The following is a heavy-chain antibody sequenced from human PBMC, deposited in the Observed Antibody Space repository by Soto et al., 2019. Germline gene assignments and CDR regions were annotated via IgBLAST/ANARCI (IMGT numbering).Heavy chain of an antibody. CDR3: ARHCSGGSCYYAFDI. CDR2: IYYSGSP. V-gene: IGHV4-59*08. Sequence: QVQLQESGPGLVKPSETLSLTCTVSGGSISSYYWSWIRQPPGKGLEWIGYIYYSGSPNYNPSLKSRVTLSVVTSMNQFSLKLSSVTAADTAVYYCARHCSGGSCYYAFDIWCQGKMVTVSS. CDR1: GGSISSYY. J-gene: IGHJ3*02. D-gene: IGHD2-15*01.